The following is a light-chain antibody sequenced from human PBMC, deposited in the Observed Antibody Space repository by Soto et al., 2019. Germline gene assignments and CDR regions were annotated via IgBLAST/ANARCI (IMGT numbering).Light chain of an antibody. CDR3: QSYHSSLSGSLYV. V-gene: IGLV1-40*01. CDR1: SSNIGAGYD. CDR2: GNS. J-gene: IGLJ1*01. Sequence: QSVLTQPPSVSGARGQRVTISCTGSSSNIGAGYDVHWYQQLPGTAPKLLIYGNSNRPSGVPDRFSGSKSGTSASLAITGLQAEDEADYYCQSYHSSLSGSLYVFGTGTKVTVL.